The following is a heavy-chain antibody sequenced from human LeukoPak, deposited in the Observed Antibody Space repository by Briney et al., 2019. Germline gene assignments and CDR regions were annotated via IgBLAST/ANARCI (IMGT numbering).Heavy chain of an antibody. Sequence: GGSLRLSCAASGFTFSGFWMSWVRQSPAKGLEWVANIKQYGSKKEYVDSVKGRFTNSRDNANNSLYLQMDSLRADDTAMYYCAREGWGGFDYWGQGTLVSVPS. V-gene: IGHV3-7*01. CDR3: AREGWGGFDY. D-gene: IGHD3-16*01. J-gene: IGHJ4*02. CDR1: GFTFSGFW. CDR2: IKQYGSKK.